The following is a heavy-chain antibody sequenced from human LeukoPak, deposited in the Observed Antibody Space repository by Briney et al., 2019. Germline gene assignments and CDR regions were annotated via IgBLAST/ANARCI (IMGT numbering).Heavy chain of an antibody. CDR2: GYTSRTT. D-gene: IGHD5-12*01. V-gene: IGHV4-4*07. CDR3: ARGTEKTRISGYYSFDH. J-gene: IGHJ4*02. Sequence: PSETLSLTRIGSGGAISGYFWTWIRQPAGKEVDGVGRGYTSRTTYYNPSLESRVTISLDTFNNQFSLRVTSVTAADTAIYYCARGTEKTRISGYYSFDHWGRGLLVTVSS. CDR1: GGAISGYF.